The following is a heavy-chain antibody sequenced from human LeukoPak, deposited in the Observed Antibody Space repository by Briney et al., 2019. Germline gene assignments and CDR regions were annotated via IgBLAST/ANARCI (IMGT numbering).Heavy chain of an antibody. CDR2: INHSGST. CDR1: GGSFSGYY. Sequence: SETLSLTCAVYGGSFSGYYWSWIRQPPGKGLEWIGEINHSGSTNYNPSLKSRVTISVDTSKNQFSLKLSSVTAADTAVYYCARVPYYYGMDVWGQGTTVTVSS. CDR3: ARVPYYYGMDV. V-gene: IGHV4-34*01. J-gene: IGHJ6*02.